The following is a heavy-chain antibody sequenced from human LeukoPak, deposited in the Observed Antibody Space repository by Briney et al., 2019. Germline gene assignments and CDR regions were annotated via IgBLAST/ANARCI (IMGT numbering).Heavy chain of an antibody. CDR1: GYTFTGYY. J-gene: IGHJ4*02. V-gene: IGHV1-2*02. CDR3: ARGSDDFWSGYSPSY. CDR2: INPNSGGT. D-gene: IGHD3-3*01. Sequence: ASVKVSCKASGYTFTGYYMHWVRQAPGQGLEWMGWINPNSGGTNYEQKFQGSVTMTRDTSISTAYMELSRLRSDDTAVYYCARGSDDFWSGYSPSYWGQGTLVTVSS.